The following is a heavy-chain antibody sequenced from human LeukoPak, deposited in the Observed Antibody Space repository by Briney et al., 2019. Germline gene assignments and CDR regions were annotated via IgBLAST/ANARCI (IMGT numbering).Heavy chain of an antibody. D-gene: IGHD1-26*01. CDR1: GFTFSSYA. CDR3: AKGSRGNYDY. V-gene: IGHV3-23*01. CDR2: IIDSGIST. J-gene: IGHJ4*02. Sequence: PWGPLRLSCAGPGFTFSSYAMSWVRPAPEKGVEWVSSIIDSGISTYYADSVKGRFTISRDNSKNTLYLQINSLRAEDTAVYYCAKGSRGNYDYWGRGTLVTVSS.